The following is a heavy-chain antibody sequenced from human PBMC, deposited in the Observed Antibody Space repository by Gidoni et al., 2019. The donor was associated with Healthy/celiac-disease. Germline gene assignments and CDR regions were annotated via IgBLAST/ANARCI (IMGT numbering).Heavy chain of an antibody. V-gene: IGHV3-21*01. Sequence: EVQLVESGGGLVKPGGSLRLSCAASGFTFSSYSMNWARQAPGKGLEWVSSISSSSSYIYYADSVKGRFTIARDNAKNSLYLQMNSLRAEDTAVYYCAGGGEWLFYYYGMDVWGQGTTVTVSS. CDR3: AGGGEWLFYYYGMDV. CDR1: GFTFSSYS. D-gene: IGHD3-3*01. CDR2: ISSSSSYI. J-gene: IGHJ6*02.